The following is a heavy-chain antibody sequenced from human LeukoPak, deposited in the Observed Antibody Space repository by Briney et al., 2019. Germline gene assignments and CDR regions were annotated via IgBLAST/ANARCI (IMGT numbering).Heavy chain of an antibody. CDR2: IYYSGST. J-gene: IGHJ4*02. Sequence: SETLSLTCTVSGGSNSSSSYYWGWIRQPPGKGLEWIGSIYYSGSTYYNPSLKSRVTISVDTSKNQFSLKLSSVTAADTAVYYCARGRHGGDYWGQGTLVTVSS. V-gene: IGHV4-39*07. CDR1: GGSNSSSSYY. CDR3: ARGRHGGDY. D-gene: IGHD3-16*01.